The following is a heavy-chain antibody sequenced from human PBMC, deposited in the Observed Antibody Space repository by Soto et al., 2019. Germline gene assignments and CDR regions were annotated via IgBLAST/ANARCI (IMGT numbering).Heavy chain of an antibody. J-gene: IGHJ4*02. V-gene: IGHV3-7*05. CDR2: IKPDGSEQ. D-gene: IGHD3-22*01. Sequence: EVQLVESGGTLVQPGGSLRLSCAASGSTFGPYWMSWVRQAPGKGLEWVAHIKPDGSEQFYVDSVRGRFTVSRDNAKNSMYLQMNSLRVVDTAVYYCARSTHSSADYWGQGTLVAVSS. CDR3: ARSTHSSADY. CDR1: GSTFGPYW.